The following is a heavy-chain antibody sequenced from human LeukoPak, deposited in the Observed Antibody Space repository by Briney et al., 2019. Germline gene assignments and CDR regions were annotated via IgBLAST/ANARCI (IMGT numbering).Heavy chain of an antibody. D-gene: IGHD5-18*01. V-gene: IGHV3-30*03. J-gene: IGHJ4*02. CDR2: ISYDGSNK. CDR3: ASSIVGGYSFGYFDY. CDR1: GFTFSSYG. Sequence: GGSLRLSCAASGFTFSSYGMHWVRQAPGKGLEWVAVISYDGSNKDYADSVKGRFTISRDNSKNTLYLQMNSLRAEDTAVYYCASSIVGGYSFGYFDYWGQGTLVTVSS.